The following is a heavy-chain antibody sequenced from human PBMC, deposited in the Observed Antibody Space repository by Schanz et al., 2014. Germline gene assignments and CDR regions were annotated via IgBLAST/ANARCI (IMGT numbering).Heavy chain of an antibody. CDR2: ISNGGGGYI. J-gene: IGHJ3*01. CDR1: GFTFRGYA. Sequence: EVQLVESGGGLVKPGGSLRLSCVVSGFTFRGYAMSWVRQAPGKGLQWVSTISNGGGGYISYADFVKGRFTISRDNSMNTLSLQMNTLRTDDTALYFCAAFNNRDAFNVWGQGTMVTVSS. D-gene: IGHD1-20*01. CDR3: AAFNNRDAFNV. V-gene: IGHV3-23*04.